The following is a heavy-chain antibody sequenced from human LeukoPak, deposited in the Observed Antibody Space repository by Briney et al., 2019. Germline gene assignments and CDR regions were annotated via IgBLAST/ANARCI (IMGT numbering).Heavy chain of an antibody. Sequence: PGGSLRLSCAASDCSFTTYSMNWVGPAPGMGLEGVSSITISGPFIYYAYSVKCRFTISRDNANNSLYLQMNSLRAEDTAVYYCSSRSCSNGVCPFDFWGQGTLVTVSS. CDR2: ITISGPFI. J-gene: IGHJ4*02. CDR1: DCSFTTYS. CDR3: SSRSCSNGVCPFDF. D-gene: IGHD2-8*01. V-gene: IGHV3-21*01.